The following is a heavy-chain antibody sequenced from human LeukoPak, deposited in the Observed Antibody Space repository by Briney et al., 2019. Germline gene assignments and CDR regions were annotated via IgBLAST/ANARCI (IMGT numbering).Heavy chain of an antibody. CDR1: GGSISSYY. Sequence: PSETLSLTCTVSGGSISSYYWSWIRQPPGKGLEWIGEINHSGSTNYNPSPKSRVTISVDTSKNQFSLKLSSVTAADTAVYYCARLHPLRRGHYYYYMDVWGKGTTVTVSS. CDR3: ARLHPLRRGHYYYYMDV. CDR2: INHSGST. J-gene: IGHJ6*03. V-gene: IGHV4-34*01. D-gene: IGHD4-17*01.